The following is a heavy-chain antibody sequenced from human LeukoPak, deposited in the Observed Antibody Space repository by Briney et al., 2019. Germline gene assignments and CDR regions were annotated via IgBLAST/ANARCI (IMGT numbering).Heavy chain of an antibody. D-gene: IGHD3-10*01. J-gene: IGHJ4*02. CDR2: IYYSGST. CDR3: ARVTGSIDY. CDR1: GGSISSSSYY. Sequence: SETLSLTCTVSGGSISSSSYYWGWIRQPPGKGLELIGSIYYSGSTYYNPSLKSRVTISVDTSKNQFSLKLSSVTAADTAVYYCARVTGSIDYWGQGTLVTVSS. V-gene: IGHV4-39*07.